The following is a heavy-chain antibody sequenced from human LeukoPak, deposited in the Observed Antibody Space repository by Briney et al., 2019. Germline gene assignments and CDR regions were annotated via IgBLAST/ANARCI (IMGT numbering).Heavy chain of an antibody. J-gene: IGHJ3*02. V-gene: IGHV4-59*01. Sequence: PSETLSLTCTVSGGSISSYYWSWIRQPPGKGLEWIGYIYYSGSTNYNPSLKSRVTISVDTSKNQFSLKLSSVTAADTAVYYCARERRYYDSSGYLKGDAFDIWGQGTMVTVSS. CDR3: ARERRYYDSSGYLKGDAFDI. CDR2: IYYSGST. CDR1: GGSISSYY. D-gene: IGHD3-22*01.